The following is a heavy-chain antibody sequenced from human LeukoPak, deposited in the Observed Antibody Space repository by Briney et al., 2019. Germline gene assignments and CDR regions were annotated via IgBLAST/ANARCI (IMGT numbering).Heavy chain of an antibody. V-gene: IGHV1-2*06. D-gene: IGHD2-2*01. Sequence: ASVKVSCKASGYTFTGYYMHWVRQAPGQGLEWMGRVSPNSGGTNYAQKFQGRVTMTRDTSISTAYMELSRLRSDDTAVYYCARLRLTGNAVPAAIDYWGQGTLVTVSS. CDR1: GYTFTGYY. CDR3: ARLRLTGNAVPAAIDY. CDR2: VSPNSGGT. J-gene: IGHJ4*02.